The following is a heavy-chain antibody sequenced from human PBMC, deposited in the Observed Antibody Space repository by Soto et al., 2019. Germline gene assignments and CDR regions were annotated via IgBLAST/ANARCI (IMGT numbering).Heavy chain of an antibody. D-gene: IGHD1-26*01. CDR2: IIHSEST. CDR1: GGSFSAYY. V-gene: IGHV4-34*12. CDR3: ARQRPTDGGWEFANYYGMDV. Sequence: SETLSLTCAVYGGSFSAYYWSWVRQPPGKRLEWIGEIIHSESTKYNPSLKSRVTISVDTSKNQFSLELGSVTAADTAVYYCARQRPTDGGWEFANYYGMDVWGQGTPVTVSS. J-gene: IGHJ6*02.